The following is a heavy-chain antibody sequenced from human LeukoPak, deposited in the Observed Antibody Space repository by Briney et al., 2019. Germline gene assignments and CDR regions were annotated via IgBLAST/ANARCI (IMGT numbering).Heavy chain of an antibody. Sequence: GGSLRLSCAASGFTFSNYAMSWVRQAPGKGLEWVSLIYSGGTTYYADSAKGRFTISRDNSKNTLYLQMNSLRAEDTAVYYCAREFGGLYFDYWGQGTLVTVSS. V-gene: IGHV3-53*01. CDR2: IYSGGTT. D-gene: IGHD3-10*01. CDR1: GFTFSNYA. J-gene: IGHJ4*02. CDR3: AREFGGLYFDY.